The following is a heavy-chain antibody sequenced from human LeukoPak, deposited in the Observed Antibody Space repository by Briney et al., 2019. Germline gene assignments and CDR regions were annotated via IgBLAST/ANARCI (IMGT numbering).Heavy chain of an antibody. CDR1: GYTFTGYY. Sequence: GASVKVSCKASGYTFTGYYMHWVRQAPGQGLEWMGWINPNSGGTNYAQKFQGRVTMTRDTSINTAYMELSRLRSDDTAVYYCARDGSAGLYYFDYWGQGTLVTVSS. CDR2: INPNSGGT. CDR3: ARDGSAGLYYFDY. J-gene: IGHJ4*02. D-gene: IGHD6-19*01. V-gene: IGHV1-2*02.